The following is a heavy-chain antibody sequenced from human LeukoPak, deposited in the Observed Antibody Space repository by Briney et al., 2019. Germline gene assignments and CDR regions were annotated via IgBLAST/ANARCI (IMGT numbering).Heavy chain of an antibody. CDR3: ARIWYFGYNNWRYFDY. V-gene: IGHV3-7*01. CDR2: IDPDGSET. D-gene: IGHD1-20*01. J-gene: IGHJ4*02. Sequence: GGSLRLSCAASGFTFRKYWMSWVRQAPGKGLEWVANIDPDGSETQYVGSVKGRFTTSRDNAKNSLYLQMNSLRAEDTAIYYCARIWYFGYNNWRYFDYWGQGTLVTVSS. CDR1: GFTFRKYW.